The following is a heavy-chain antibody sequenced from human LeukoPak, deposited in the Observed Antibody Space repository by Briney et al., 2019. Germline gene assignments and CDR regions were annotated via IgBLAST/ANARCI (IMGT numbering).Heavy chain of an antibody. CDR1: GFTFSDYY. CDR2: ISSSGSTI. J-gene: IGHJ6*02. D-gene: IGHD4-17*01. Sequence: GGSLRLSCAASGFTFSDYYMSWIRQAPGKGLEWVSYISSSGSTIYYADSVKGRFTISRDNAKNSLYLQMNSLRAEDTAVYYCARDSETTMPNYYYYGMDVWGQGTTVTVSS. CDR3: ARDSETTMPNYYYYGMDV. V-gene: IGHV3-11*01.